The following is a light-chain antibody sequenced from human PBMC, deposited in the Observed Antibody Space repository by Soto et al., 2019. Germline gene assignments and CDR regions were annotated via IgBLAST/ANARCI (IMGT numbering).Light chain of an antibody. CDR2: GAS. V-gene: IGKV3D-15*01. J-gene: IGKJ4*01. CDR3: QQYDKWPLT. Sequence: EIVMTQSPATLSVSPGERATFSCRASQSVHSNLVWYQQKPGQAPRLLIYGASTRPTGIPDRFSGSGSGTEFTLTISSLQSEDSAVYYCQQYDKWPLTFRGGTKVEIK. CDR1: QSVHSN.